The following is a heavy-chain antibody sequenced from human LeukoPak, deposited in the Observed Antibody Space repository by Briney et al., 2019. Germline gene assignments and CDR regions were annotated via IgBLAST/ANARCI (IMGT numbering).Heavy chain of an antibody. Sequence: TGGPLRLSCAVSGFPVSKNYMNWAPRAPGKGREGVSAINDGGGRTYYADSVKGRFTISRDNSKNTLYLQMNSLRAEDTALYFCAKASDMAATAPEYWGQGILVTVSS. V-gene: IGHV3-23*01. CDR3: AKASDMAATAPEY. CDR2: INDGGGRT. CDR1: GFPVSKNY. D-gene: IGHD5-12*01. J-gene: IGHJ4*02.